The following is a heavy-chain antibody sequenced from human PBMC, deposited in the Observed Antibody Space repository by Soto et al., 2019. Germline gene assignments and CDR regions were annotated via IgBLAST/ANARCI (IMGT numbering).Heavy chain of an antibody. V-gene: IGHV3-30*18. CDR2: ISSDGNHN. J-gene: IGHJ4*02. D-gene: IGHD2-8*02. Sequence: GGSLRLSCAASGFTFSSYGMHWVRQAPGKGLEWVATISSDGNHNYYPDSVKGRFTISRDNSKNTLYLQVNSLRVEDTAIYYCAKYVTGAYSPFDYWGQGTLVTSPQ. CDR3: AKYVTGAYSPFDY. CDR1: GFTFSSYG.